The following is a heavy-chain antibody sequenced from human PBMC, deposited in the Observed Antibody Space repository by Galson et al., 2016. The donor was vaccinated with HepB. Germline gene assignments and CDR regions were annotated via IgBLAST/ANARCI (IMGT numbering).Heavy chain of an antibody. CDR3: ARGPNYYDSGGYPPEYCQH. CDR2: IDHSGNT. J-gene: IGHJ1*01. CDR1: GGSITSGGYS. V-gene: IGHV4-30-2*06. Sequence: TLSLTCAVSGGSITSGGYSWSWIRQSPRKGLEWIGYIDHSGNTYYNPSLKSRVTISVDRSKKQFSLKLSSVTAADTAVYYCARGPNYYDSGGYPPEYCQHWGQGTLVTVSS. D-gene: IGHD3-22*01.